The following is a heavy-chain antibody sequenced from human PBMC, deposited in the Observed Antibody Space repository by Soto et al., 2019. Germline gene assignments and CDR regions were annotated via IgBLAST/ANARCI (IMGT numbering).Heavy chain of an antibody. CDR1: GFTFSSYW. J-gene: IGHJ5*02. CDR2: FNSDGSST. V-gene: IGHV3-74*01. Sequence: EVQLVESGGGLVQPGGSLRLSCAASGFTFSSYWMHWVRQAPGKGLVWVSRFNSDGSSTSYADSVKGRFTISRDNAKNTLYLQMNSLRAEDTAVYYCARGAMVRGVIIRGGWFDPWGQGTLVTVSS. D-gene: IGHD3-10*01. CDR3: ARGAMVRGVIIRGGWFDP.